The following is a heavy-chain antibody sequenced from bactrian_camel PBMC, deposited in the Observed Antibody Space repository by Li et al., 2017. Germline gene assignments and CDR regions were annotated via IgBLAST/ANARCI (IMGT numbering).Heavy chain of an antibody. CDR2: VRRDDRA. Sequence: HVQLVESGGGSVQTGGSLRLSCRPSGLSVSDSSMAWFRQSPGKEPEAVAAVRRDDRAAYVDAVKGRFTISRDNAKNTVYLQMNSLKPEDTAVYYCALTTAYWGQGTQVTVS. J-gene: IGHJ4*01. CDR1: GLSVSDSS. CDR3: ALTTAY. V-gene: IGHV3S55*01.